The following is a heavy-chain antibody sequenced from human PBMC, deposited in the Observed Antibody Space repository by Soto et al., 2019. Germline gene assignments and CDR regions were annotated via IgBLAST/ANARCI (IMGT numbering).Heavy chain of an antibody. CDR2: IYSSGST. CDR3: ARHLPGSVFGQDN. J-gene: IGHJ4*02. V-gene: IGHV4-59*12. CDR1: GGSIMSYF. Sequence: SETLSLTCTVSGGSIMSYFWSWVRQPPGKGLEWIGQIYSSGSTYYSPSLKSRVTISVDTSENQFSLKLSSVTAADPAVYYCARHLPGSVFGQDNGGPGSQVTFS. D-gene: IGHD2-15*01.